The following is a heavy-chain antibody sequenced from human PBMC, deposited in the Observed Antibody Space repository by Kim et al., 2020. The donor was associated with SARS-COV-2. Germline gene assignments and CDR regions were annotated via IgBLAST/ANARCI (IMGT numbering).Heavy chain of an antibody. J-gene: IGHJ4*02. CDR1: GYSFTSYW. V-gene: IGHV5-10-1*01. D-gene: IGHD3-10*01. CDR2: IDPSDSYT. CDR3: ARRGSYYGSGRPYRGYDY. Sequence: GGSLKISCKGSGYSFTSYWISWVRQMPGKGLEWMGRIDPSDSYTNYSPSFQGHVTISADKSISTAYLQWSSLKASDTAMYYCARRGSYYGSGRPYRGYDYWGQGTLVTVSS.